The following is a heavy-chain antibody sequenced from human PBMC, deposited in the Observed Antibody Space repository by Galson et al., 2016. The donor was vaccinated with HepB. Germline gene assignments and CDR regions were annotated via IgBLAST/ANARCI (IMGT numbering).Heavy chain of an antibody. Sequence: QSGAEVKKPGESLKISCQASGYSFSTYWIAWVRQMPGKGLQWMGIIYPADSDTTYSPSFQGQVTISVDKSISTAYLQWSSLKASDTAMYYCARVPLSSSWSLDYFQHWGQGTLVIVSS. CDR1: GYSFSTYW. CDR2: IYPADSDT. CDR3: ARVPLSSSWSLDYFQH. D-gene: IGHD6-13*01. V-gene: IGHV5-51*01. J-gene: IGHJ1*01.